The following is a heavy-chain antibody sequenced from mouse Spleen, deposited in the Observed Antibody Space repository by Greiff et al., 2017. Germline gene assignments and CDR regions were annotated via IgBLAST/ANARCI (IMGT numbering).Heavy chain of an antibody. Sequence: VQLQQSGAELVRPGSSVKLSCKASGYTFTSYWMDWVKQRPGQGLEWIGNIYPSDSETHYNQKFKDKATLTVDKSSSTAYMQLSSLTSEDSAVYYCTREGLTGGDYWGQGTTLTVSS. J-gene: IGHJ2*01. CDR1: GYTFTSYW. CDR3: TREGLTGGDY. CDR2: IYPSDSET. D-gene: IGHD4-1*01. V-gene: IGHV1-61*01.